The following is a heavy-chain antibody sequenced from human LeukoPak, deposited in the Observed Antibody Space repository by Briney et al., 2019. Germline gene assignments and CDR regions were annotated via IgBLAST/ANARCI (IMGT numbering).Heavy chain of an antibody. CDR1: GFTFSNYW. V-gene: IGHV3-7*01. CDR2: INRDGSER. D-gene: IGHD5-18*01. Sequence: HPGGSLKLSCAASGFTFSNYWMTWVRQAPGKRLEWVANINRDGSERYYVDSVKGRFTISRDDAKSSLYLQMNSLRAEDTAVYYCARDPTPTQLWFRGSFDHWGQGALVTVSS. CDR3: ARDPTPTQLWFRGSFDH. J-gene: IGHJ4*02.